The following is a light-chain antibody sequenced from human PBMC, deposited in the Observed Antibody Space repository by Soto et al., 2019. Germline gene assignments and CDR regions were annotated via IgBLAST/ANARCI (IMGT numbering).Light chain of an antibody. Sequence: DVQMTQSPSTLSASVGDTVTITCRASQTINSWLAWYQHRPGKGLKLLIYKTSTVEGGVPLRFSGSGSGTEFTLTISSLQPADSATYYCQQYNTYPMTFGQGTKVDIK. CDR3: QQYNTYPMT. V-gene: IGKV1-5*03. J-gene: IGKJ1*01. CDR2: KTS. CDR1: QTINSW.